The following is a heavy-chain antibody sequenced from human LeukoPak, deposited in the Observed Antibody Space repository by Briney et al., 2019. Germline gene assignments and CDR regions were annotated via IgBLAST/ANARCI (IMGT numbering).Heavy chain of an antibody. V-gene: IGHV3-48*02. CDR1: GFTFSSYS. CDR2: IHSGTGPM. J-gene: IGHJ4*02. D-gene: IGHD5-12*01. CDR3: ARIYSGYSSNLVDY. Sequence: GGSLRPSCAASGFTFSSYSMNWVRQAPGKGLEWVSYIHSGTGPMYYADSVKGRFTISRDNARNSLYLQMNSLRDEDTAVYYCARIYSGYSSNLVDYWGQGTLVTVSS.